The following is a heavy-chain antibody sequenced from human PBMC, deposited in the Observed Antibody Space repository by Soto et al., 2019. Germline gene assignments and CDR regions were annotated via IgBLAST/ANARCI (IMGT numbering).Heavy chain of an antibody. CDR3: ARGRGKTETT. CDR2: IVPLLGKA. V-gene: IGHV1-69*10. Sequence: SVKFSCKASGGTSNSYAISWVRQAPGQGLEWMGGIVPLLGKANYAQRFQDRVTITADKSTSTAYMELSSLRSEDTAVYYCARGRGKTETTWGQGTLVTVSS. J-gene: IGHJ5*02. CDR1: GGTSNSYA. D-gene: IGHD1-7*01.